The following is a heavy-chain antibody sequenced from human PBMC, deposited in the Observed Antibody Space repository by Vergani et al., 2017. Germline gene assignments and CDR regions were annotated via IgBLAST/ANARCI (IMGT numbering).Heavy chain of an antibody. CDR3: ARTYYYGSGTLGSNYYYYMDV. Sequence: EVQLVQSGAEVKKPGESLRISCKGSGYSFTSYWISWVRQMPGKGLEWMGRIDPSDSYTNYRPSVQGHVTIPADKSISTAYLQWLSLKASDTAMYYCARTYYYGSGTLGSNYYYYMDVWGKGTTVTVSS. V-gene: IGHV5-10-1*03. J-gene: IGHJ6*03. CDR1: GYSFTSYW. D-gene: IGHD3-10*01. CDR2: IDPSDSYT.